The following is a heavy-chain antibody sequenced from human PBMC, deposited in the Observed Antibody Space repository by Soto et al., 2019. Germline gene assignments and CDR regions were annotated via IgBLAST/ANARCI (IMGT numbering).Heavy chain of an antibody. CDR2: IYYSGST. V-gene: IGHV4-59*12. D-gene: IGHD5-12*01. Sequence: SETLSLTCTVSGGSISSYYWSWIRQPPGKGLEWIGYIYYSGSTNYNPSLKSRVTISVDTSKNQFSLKLSSVTAADTAVYYCARDSYDLRFDYWGQGTLVTVSS. CDR1: GGSISSYY. CDR3: ARDSYDLRFDY. J-gene: IGHJ4*02.